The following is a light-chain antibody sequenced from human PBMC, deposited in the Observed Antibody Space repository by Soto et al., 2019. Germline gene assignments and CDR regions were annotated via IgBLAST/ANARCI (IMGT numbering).Light chain of an antibody. CDR3: QQYNDWPRT. Sequence: EIVMTQSPATLSVSPGQRASLSCRASQSVSSNLARYQHKPGQAPRLLIYGTTTRATGIPTRFSGSGSGTEFTLTISSLQSEDFAVYYCQQYNDWPRTFGQGTKVDIK. CDR1: QSVSSN. J-gene: IGKJ1*01. V-gene: IGKV3-15*01. CDR2: GTT.